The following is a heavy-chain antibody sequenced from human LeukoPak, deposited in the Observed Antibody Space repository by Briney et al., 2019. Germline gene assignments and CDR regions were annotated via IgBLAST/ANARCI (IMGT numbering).Heavy chain of an antibody. D-gene: IGHD2-2*01. CDR3: ALPAKGAFFYYYMEV. Sequence: GASVKVSCKASAYTSPNYGITWVRQAPGRGLEWMGWISTYNGNTQYAQKFQGRVTMTTDTPTKTVYMELSNLRSNDMAVYYCALPAKGAFFYYYMEVWGKGTTVTVSS. CDR2: ISTYNGNT. CDR1: AYTSPNYG. J-gene: IGHJ6*03. V-gene: IGHV1-18*03.